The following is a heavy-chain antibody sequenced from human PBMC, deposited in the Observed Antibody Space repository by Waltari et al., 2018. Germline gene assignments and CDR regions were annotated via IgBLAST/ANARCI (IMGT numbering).Heavy chain of an antibody. D-gene: IGHD3-22*01. Sequence: QVQLQESGPGLVKPSQTLSLTCTVSGGSINSGGYYWSWIRQHPGKGLEWIGYIYHSGSTYYNPSLKSRVTISVDRSKNQFSLKLSSVTAADTAVYYCASLHYYDSSGRPGWFDPWGQGTLVTVSS. J-gene: IGHJ5*02. CDR3: ASLHYYDSSGRPGWFDP. CDR2: IYHSGST. CDR1: GGSINSGGYY. V-gene: IGHV4-31*03.